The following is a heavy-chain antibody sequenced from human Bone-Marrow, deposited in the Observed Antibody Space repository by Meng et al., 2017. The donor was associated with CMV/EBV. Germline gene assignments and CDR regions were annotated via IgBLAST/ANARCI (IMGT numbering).Heavy chain of an antibody. V-gene: IGHV4-34*01. CDR1: GGSFGGYY. J-gene: IGHJ4*02. D-gene: IGHD2-2*01. CDR2: INHSGST. CDR3: AAPRGYCSSTSCSLFDY. Sequence: GGSFGGYYWSWIRQPPGKGLEWIGEINHSGSTNYNPSLKSRVTISVDTSKNQFSLKLSSVTASDTAVYYCAAPRGYCSSTSCSLFDYWGQGTLVTVSS.